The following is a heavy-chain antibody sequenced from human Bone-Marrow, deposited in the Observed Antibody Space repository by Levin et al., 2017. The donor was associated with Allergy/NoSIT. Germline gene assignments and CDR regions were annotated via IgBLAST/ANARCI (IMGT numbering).Heavy chain of an antibody. D-gene: IGHD6-19*01. J-gene: IGHJ5*02. CDR3: ARGAEQWGDGLFDP. CDR2: IYYSGST. V-gene: IGHV4-59*01. Sequence: SETLSLTCTVSGGSISTYYWTWIRQPPGKGLEWIGHIYYSGSTNYNPSLQSRVTISLATSKNQFSLYLYSVTAADTAVYYCARGAEQWGDGLFDPWGQGILVSVAS. CDR1: GGSISTYY.